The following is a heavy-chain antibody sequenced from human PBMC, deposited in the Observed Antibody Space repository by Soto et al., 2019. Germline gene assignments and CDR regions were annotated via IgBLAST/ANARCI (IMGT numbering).Heavy chain of an antibody. Sequence: ASVKVSCKASGYTFTSYAIDWVRQAPGQRLEWMGWINAGNGNTKYSQKFQGRVTITRDTSASTAYMELSSLRSEDTAVYYCARGFQLWFDPWGQGTLVTVAS. CDR1: GYTFTSYA. D-gene: IGHD3-3*01. V-gene: IGHV1-3*01. J-gene: IGHJ5*02. CDR2: INAGNGNT. CDR3: ARGFQLWFDP.